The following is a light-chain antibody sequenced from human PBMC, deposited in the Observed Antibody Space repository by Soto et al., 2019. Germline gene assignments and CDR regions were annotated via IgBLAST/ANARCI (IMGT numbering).Light chain of an antibody. V-gene: IGLV4-69*01. CDR3: QDWGTDFGV. Sequence: QLVLTQSPSASASLGASVKLTCTLSSGHIYYGISWHQQQPEKGTRYLMKLNSDATHPNGDGIPYRFSGSSSGAARYLTMPRLQDEDDDDYYWQDWGTDFGVFGGGTKVTVL. J-gene: IGLJ3*02. CDR2: LNSDATH. CDR1: SGHIYYG.